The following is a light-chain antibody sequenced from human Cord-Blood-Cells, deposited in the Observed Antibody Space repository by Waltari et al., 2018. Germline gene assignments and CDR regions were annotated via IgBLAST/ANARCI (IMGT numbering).Light chain of an antibody. V-gene: IGLV2-14*01. CDR3: SSYTSSSTVV. J-gene: IGLJ2*01. CDR1: SSDVGGYNH. CDR2: HVS. Sequence: QSALTQPASVSGSPGQSITISCTGPSSDVGGYNHVSWYQPHPGKAPKLMIYHVSNRPSGIPNLFSGSKSGNTASLTISGLQAEDEADYYCSSYTSSSTVVFGGGTKLTVL.